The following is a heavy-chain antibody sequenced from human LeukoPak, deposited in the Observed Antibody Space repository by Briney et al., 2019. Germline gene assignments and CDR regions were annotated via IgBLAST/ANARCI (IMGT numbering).Heavy chain of an antibody. D-gene: IGHD3-16*02. CDR3: ARLGAYDYVWGSYRHPGRLDY. V-gene: IGHV4-34*01. CDR1: GGSFSGYY. J-gene: IGHJ4*02. CDR2: INHSGST. Sequence: SETLSLTCAVYGGSFSGYYWSWIRQPPGKGLEWIGEINHSGSTNYNPSLKSQVTISVDTSKNQFSLKLSSVTAADTAVYYCARLGAYDYVWGSYRHPGRLDYWGQGTLVTVSS.